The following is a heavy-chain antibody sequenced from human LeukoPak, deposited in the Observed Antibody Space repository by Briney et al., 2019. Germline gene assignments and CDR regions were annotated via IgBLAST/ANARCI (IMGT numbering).Heavy chain of an antibody. J-gene: IGHJ6*03. Sequence: GGSLRLSCAASGFAFSSYGMHWVRQAPGKGLEWVAFIRYDGSNKYYADSVKGRFTISRDNSKNTLYLQMNSLRAEDTAVYYCTRLPIDYPELREYYMDVWGKGTTVTVSS. V-gene: IGHV3-30*02. CDR1: GFAFSSYG. CDR3: TRLPIDYPELREYYMDV. D-gene: IGHD1-7*01. CDR2: IRYDGSNK.